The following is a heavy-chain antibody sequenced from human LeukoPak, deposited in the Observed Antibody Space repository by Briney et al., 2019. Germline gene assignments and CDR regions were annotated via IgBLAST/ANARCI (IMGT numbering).Heavy chain of an antibody. CDR3: ARGTQAIGSGWYYFDY. D-gene: IGHD6-19*01. J-gene: IGHJ4*02. CDR2: ISAYNGNT. CDR1: GYTFTSYG. V-gene: IGHV1-18*04. Sequence: ASVKVSCKASGYTFTSYGISWVRQAPGQGLEWKGWISAYNGNTNYAQKLQGRVTMTTDTSTSTAYMELRSLRSDDTAVYYCARGTQAIGSGWYYFDYWGQGTLVTVSS.